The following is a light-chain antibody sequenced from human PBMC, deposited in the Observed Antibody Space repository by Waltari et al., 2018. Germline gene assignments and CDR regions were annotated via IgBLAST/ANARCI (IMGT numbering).Light chain of an antibody. Sequence: QSMLTQPPSVSGAPGQRVTISCTGSNSNIGAGYDVHWYQQLPGTAPKVLIYGNKNRPSGGPDRFSGPKSGTSASLAITGLQTEDEADYYCQSSDTSLSWVFGGGTKLTVL. J-gene: IGLJ3*02. V-gene: IGLV1-40*01. CDR3: QSSDTSLSWV. CDR2: GNK. CDR1: NSNIGAGYD.